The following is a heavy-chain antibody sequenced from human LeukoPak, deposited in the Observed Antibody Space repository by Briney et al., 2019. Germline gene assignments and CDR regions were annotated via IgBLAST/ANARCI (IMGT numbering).Heavy chain of an antibody. CDR1: GFSFSTYW. CDR3: AKVGAVAAVEN. Sequence: GGALRLSCVASGFSFSTYWTHWVRQAPGKGLEWVSVIYTGETTYYADSVKGRFTFSRDNSKNTLYLQMDGLRVEDTAVYYCAKVGAVAAVENWGQGTLVTVSS. CDR2: IYTGETT. J-gene: IGHJ4*02. D-gene: IGHD6-19*01. V-gene: IGHV3-66*01.